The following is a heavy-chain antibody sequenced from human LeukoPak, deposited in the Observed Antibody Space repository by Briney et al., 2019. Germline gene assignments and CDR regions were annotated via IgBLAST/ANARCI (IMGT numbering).Heavy chain of an antibody. V-gene: IGHV4-59*01. CDR3: ARAAGAFDI. CDR1: GGSISSYY. CDR2: IHYSGST. J-gene: IGHJ3*02. Sequence: PSETLSLTCTVSGGSISSYYWSWIRQPPGKGLEWIGYIHYSGSTNYNPSLKSRVTISVDTSKNQFSLKLSSVTAADTAVYYCARAAGAFDIRGQGTMVTVSS.